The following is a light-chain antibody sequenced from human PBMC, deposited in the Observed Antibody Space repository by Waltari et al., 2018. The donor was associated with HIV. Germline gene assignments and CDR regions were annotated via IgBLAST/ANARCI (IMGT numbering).Light chain of an antibody. J-gene: IGLJ2*01. V-gene: IGLV2-8*01. CDR3: SSYAGSNNLV. Sequence: QSALPQPPSASGSPGQAVTISCTGPSSPVVGSNCVCWYQQRPGKAPKLMIYEVSKRPSGVPDRFSGSKSGNTASLTVSGLQAEDEADYYCSSYAGSNNLVFGGGTKLTVL. CDR2: EVS. CDR1: SSPVVGSNC.